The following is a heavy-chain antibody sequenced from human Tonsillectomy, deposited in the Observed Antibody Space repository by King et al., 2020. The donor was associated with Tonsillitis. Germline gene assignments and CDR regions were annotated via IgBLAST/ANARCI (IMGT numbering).Heavy chain of an antibody. J-gene: IGHJ6*02. CDR1: GYTFSSHD. Sequence: QLVQSGPEVKKPWASVKVSCKASGYTFSSHDISWVRQATGQGLEWMGWMNPNSGKTGYAQRFQGRVIMTRNTTISTAYMELNSLRSEDTAVYYCARGSSPWLGEFYYGMDVWGQGTTVTVSS. CDR2: MNPNSGKT. D-gene: IGHD3-10*01. V-gene: IGHV1-8*02. CDR3: ARGSSPWLGEFYYGMDV.